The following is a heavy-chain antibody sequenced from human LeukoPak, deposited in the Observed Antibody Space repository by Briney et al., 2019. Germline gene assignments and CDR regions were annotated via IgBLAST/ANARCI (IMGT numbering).Heavy chain of an antibody. J-gene: IGHJ2*01. Sequence: PGGSLRLSCAASGFTFSSYWMHWVRQAPGKGLLWVSRINSDGSSTSYADSVKGRFTISRDNAKNTLYLQMNSLRAEDTAVYYCARDMAVQTGWYFDLWGRGTLVTVSS. CDR3: ARDMAVQTGWYFDL. V-gene: IGHV3-74*01. CDR2: INSDGSST. CDR1: GFTFSSYW. D-gene: IGHD4/OR15-4a*01.